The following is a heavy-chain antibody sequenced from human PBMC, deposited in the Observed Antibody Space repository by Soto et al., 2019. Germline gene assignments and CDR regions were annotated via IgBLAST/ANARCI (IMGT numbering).Heavy chain of an antibody. J-gene: IGHJ6*02. V-gene: IGHV1-69*01. CDR2: FIPIFGIT. Sequence: QEQLLQSGAEVRKPGSSVKVSCKASGGTLGSYAITWVRQAPGQGFEWMGGFIPIFGITNYAQRFEDRLTITADESTSTVYMELSSLTYDDTAVYYCVPLQPSTIRGRPGMDVWGQGTTITVSS. D-gene: IGHD4-4*01. CDR1: GGTLGSYA. CDR3: VPLQPSTIRGRPGMDV.